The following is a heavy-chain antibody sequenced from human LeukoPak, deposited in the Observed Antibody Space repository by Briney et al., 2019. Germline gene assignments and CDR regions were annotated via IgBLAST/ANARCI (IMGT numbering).Heavy chain of an antibody. CDR2: MNPNSGNT. D-gene: IGHD3-22*01. J-gene: IGHJ5*02. Sequence: ASVKVSCKASGYTFTSYDINWVRQATGQGLEWMGWMNPNSGNTGYAQKFQGRVTMTRNTSISTAYMEPSSLRSEDTAVYYCARGEGDTYYYDVNWFDPWGQGTLVTVSS. V-gene: IGHV1-8*01. CDR3: ARGEGDTYYYDVNWFDP. CDR1: GYTFTSYD.